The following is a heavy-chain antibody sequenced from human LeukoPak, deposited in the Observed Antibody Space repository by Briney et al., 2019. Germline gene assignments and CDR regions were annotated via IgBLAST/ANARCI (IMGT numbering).Heavy chain of an antibody. D-gene: IGHD4-11*01. CDR3: ARAVTWGLFDYYYMDV. V-gene: IGHV4-30-4*01. J-gene: IGHJ6*03. Sequence: SETLSLTCTVSGGSISSGDYYWSWIRQPPGKGLEWIGYIYYSGSTYYNPSLKSRVTMSVDTSKNQFSLKLSSVTAADTAVYYCARAVTWGLFDYYYMDVWGKGTTVTVSS. CDR2: IYYSGST. CDR1: GGSISSGDYY.